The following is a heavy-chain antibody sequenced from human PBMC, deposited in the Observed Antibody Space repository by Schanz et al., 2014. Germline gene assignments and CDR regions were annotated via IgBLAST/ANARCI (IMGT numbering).Heavy chain of an antibody. Sequence: QVQLVESGGGLVKPGGSLRLSCAASGFTFSSYAMHWVRQAPGKGLEWVSYISGTTTYTNYADSVKGRFTISRDNSKNTLYLQMNSLRAEDTAVYYCAKDPSHGDYDYYFDYWGQGTLVTVSS. V-gene: IGHV3-11*05. D-gene: IGHD3-22*01. CDR3: AKDPSHGDYDYYFDY. CDR2: ISGTTTYT. CDR1: GFTFSSYA. J-gene: IGHJ4*02.